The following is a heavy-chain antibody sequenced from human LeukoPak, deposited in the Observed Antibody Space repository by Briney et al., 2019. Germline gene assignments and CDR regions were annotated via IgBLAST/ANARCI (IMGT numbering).Heavy chain of an antibody. V-gene: IGHV4-30-2*01. CDR1: GGSISSGGYS. CDR3: ARVTPYYYGMDV. Sequence: SETLSLTCAVSGGSISSGGYSWSWIREPPGKGLEWIGYIYHSGSTYYNPSLKSRVTISVDRSKNQFSLKLSSATAADTAVYYCARVTPYYYGMDVWGQGTTVTVS. CDR2: IYHSGST. J-gene: IGHJ6*02.